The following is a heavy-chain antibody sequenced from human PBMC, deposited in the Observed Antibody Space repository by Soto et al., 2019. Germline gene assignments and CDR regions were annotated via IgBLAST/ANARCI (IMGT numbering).Heavy chain of an antibody. V-gene: IGHV4-61*01. CDR1: GGSVSSGSYY. CDR3: AQFSDVDTAPDYFDY. CDR2: IYYSGST. Sequence: TSETLSLTCTVSGGSVSSGSYYWSWIRQPPGKGLEWIGYIYYSGSTNYNPSLKSRVTISVDTSKNQFSLKLSSVTAADTAVYYCAQFSDVDTAPDYFDYWGQGTLVTVSS. D-gene: IGHD5-18*01. J-gene: IGHJ4*02.